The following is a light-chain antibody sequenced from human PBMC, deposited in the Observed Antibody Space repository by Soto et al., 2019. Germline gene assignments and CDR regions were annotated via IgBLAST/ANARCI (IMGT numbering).Light chain of an antibody. CDR2: SNN. CDR3: AAEYDSLSCRVV. CDR1: SSNIGSNT. V-gene: IGLV1-44*01. J-gene: IGLJ2*01. Sequence: QSVLTQPPSASGTPGQRVTISCSGSSSNIGSNTVNWYQQLPGTAPTLLIYSNNQRPSGVPDRFSGSKSGTSASLAISGLQAGDEADYYCAAEYDSLSCRVVFGGGTKRTVL.